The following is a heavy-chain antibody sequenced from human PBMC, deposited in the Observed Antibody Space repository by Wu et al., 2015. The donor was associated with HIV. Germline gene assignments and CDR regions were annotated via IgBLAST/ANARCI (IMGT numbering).Heavy chain of an antibody. V-gene: IGHV1-18*01. D-gene: IGHD3-10*01. CDR3: AVMVRGVTIRRYFDY. CDR2: ISTYNGKT. CDR1: GYTFTTYA. Sequence: QVQLVQSGGEVKKPGDSVKVSCKASGYTFTTYAISWVRQAPGQGLEWMGWISTYNGKTDYTQKVQGRVTLTTDTSTSTAYMELRSLTSDDTAMYYCAVMVRGVTIRRYFDYWAGNAGHRLL. J-gene: IGHJ4*02.